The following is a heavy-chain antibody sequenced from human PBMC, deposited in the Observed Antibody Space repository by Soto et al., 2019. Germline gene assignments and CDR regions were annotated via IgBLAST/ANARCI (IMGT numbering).Heavy chain of an antibody. Sequence: PGGSLRLSWAASGFTFSSYAMSWVRQAPGKGLEWVSAISGSGGSTYYADSVKGRFTISRDNSKNTLYLQMNSLRAEDTAVYYCAKDRAYYGDYYYYYMDVWGKGTTVTVSS. CDR2: ISGSGGST. D-gene: IGHD4-17*01. J-gene: IGHJ6*03. CDR1: GFTFSSYA. V-gene: IGHV3-23*01. CDR3: AKDRAYYGDYYYYYMDV.